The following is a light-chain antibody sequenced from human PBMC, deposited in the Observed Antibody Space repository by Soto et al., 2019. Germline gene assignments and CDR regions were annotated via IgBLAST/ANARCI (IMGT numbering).Light chain of an antibody. CDR2: SAS. V-gene: IGKV3-20*01. J-gene: IGKJ1*01. CDR3: QQYGTSPRT. Sequence: EIVLTQSPGTLSLSPGERATLSCRASQSISGSSYLAWYQQRPGQAPRLLIYSASSRATGIPDRFSGSGSGTDFTLTISRLEPEDFAVYYCQQYGTSPRTFGQGTKVDIK. CDR1: QSISGSSY.